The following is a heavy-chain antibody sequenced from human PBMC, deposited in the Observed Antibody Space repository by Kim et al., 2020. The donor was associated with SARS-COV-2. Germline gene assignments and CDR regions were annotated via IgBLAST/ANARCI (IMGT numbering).Heavy chain of an antibody. CDR3: AKDTGPPYYYYYGMDV. CDR1: GFTFSSYG. J-gene: IGHJ6*02. D-gene: IGHD2-8*02. Sequence: GGSLRLSCAASGFTFSSYGMHWVRQAPGKGLEWVAVISYDGSNKYYADSVKGRFTISRDNSKNTLYLQMNSLRAEDTAVYYCAKDTGPPYYYYYGMDVWGQGTTVTVSS. CDR2: ISYDGSNK. V-gene: IGHV3-30*18.